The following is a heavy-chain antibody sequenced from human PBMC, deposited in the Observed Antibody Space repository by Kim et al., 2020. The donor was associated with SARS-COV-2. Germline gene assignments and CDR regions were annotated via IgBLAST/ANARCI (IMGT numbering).Heavy chain of an antibody. Sequence: FQGRVTITADESTSTAYMELSSLRSEDTAVYYCARWGGIVATIPLGYFDYWGQGTLVTVSS. D-gene: IGHD5-12*01. CDR3: ARWGGIVATIPLGYFDY. J-gene: IGHJ4*02. V-gene: IGHV1-69*01.